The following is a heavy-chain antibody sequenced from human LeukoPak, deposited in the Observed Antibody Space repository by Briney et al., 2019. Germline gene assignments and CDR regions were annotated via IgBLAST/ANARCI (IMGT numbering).Heavy chain of an antibody. CDR3: ASVYLYGMDV. CDR2: MNPNSGNT. D-gene: IGHD2-8*01. Sequence: ASVKVSCKASGYTFTSYDINWVRQATGQGLEWMGWMNPNSGNTGCAQKFQGRVTMTRDTPTNTVYMELSSLRTEDTAVYYCASVYLYGMDVWGQGTTVTVSS. V-gene: IGHV1-8*01. J-gene: IGHJ6*02. CDR1: GYTFTSYD.